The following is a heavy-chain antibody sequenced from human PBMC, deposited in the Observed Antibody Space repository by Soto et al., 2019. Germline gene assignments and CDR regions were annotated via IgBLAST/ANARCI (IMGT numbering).Heavy chain of an antibody. Sequence: EVQLLESGGGLVQPGGSLRLSCAASGFIFSSYAMSWVRQAPGKGLEWVSAISGSGGSTYYADSVKGRFTISRDNSKNTLYLQMNSLRAEDTAVYYCAATVGRHGRVFDYWGQGTLVTVSS. V-gene: IGHV3-23*01. CDR2: ISGSGGST. CDR1: GFIFSSYA. J-gene: IGHJ4*02. CDR3: AATVGRHGRVFDY. D-gene: IGHD4-17*01.